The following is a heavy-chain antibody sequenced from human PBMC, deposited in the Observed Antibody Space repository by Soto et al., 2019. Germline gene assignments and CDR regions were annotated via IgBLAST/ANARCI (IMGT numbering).Heavy chain of an antibody. D-gene: IGHD6-19*01. CDR2: IWADGSNT. V-gene: IGHV3-33*01. J-gene: IGHJ4*02. CDR3: ATDQGGWPFDY. CDR1: GFTFSNYG. Sequence: QVQLVASGGGVVQPGRSLRLSCAVSGFTFSNYGMHWVRQAPGKGLEWVAVIWADGSNTIYADSVKGRFTISRDNFRDTLYLQMNSLRAEDTAVYYCATDQGGWPFDYWGQGTLVTVSS.